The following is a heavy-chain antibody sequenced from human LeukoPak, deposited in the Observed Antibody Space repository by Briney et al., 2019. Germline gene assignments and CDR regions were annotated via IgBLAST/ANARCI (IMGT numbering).Heavy chain of an antibody. J-gene: IGHJ4*02. V-gene: IGHV3-30-3*01. Sequence: GGSLRLSCAASGFTFSDYYMSWIRQAPGKGLEWVAVMSSDGNAMFYADSVKGRFTISRDNSKNTLYLQMNSLRAEDTAVYYCVRESEYDHSASFDYWGQGTLVTVSS. D-gene: IGHD3-22*01. CDR3: VRESEYDHSASFDY. CDR2: MSSDGNAM. CDR1: GFTFSDYY.